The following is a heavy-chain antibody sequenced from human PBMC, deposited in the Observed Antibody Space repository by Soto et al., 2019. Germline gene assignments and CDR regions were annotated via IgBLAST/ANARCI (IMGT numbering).Heavy chain of an antibody. CDR1: GFSFSNYW. D-gene: IGHD2-2*02. J-gene: IGHJ4*02. CDR3: STDFSGLYDD. Sequence: GGSLRLSCAASGFSFSNYWMHWVRQAPGKGLVWVSRTNEDGSRTDYADSVQGRFTISRDNANNALYLHMNSLRAEDTAIYYCSTDFSGLYDDRGQGVLVTVSS. V-gene: IGHV3-74*01. CDR2: TNEDGSRT.